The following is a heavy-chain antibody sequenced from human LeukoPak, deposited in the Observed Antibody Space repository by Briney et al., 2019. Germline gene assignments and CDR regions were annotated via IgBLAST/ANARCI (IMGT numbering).Heavy chain of an antibody. CDR1: GFTFSSYG. CDR2: ISYDGISQ. CDR3: AKGFRFGSGRYTQVQFDY. J-gene: IGHJ4*02. D-gene: IGHD3-10*01. V-gene: IGHV3-30*18. Sequence: GGSLRLSCEASGFTFSSYGMHWVRQAPGKGLDWVAVISYDGISQYYADSVKGRFTISRDNSKNTLYLQMNSLRAEDTAVYYCAKGFRFGSGRYTQVQFDYWGQGTLVTVSS.